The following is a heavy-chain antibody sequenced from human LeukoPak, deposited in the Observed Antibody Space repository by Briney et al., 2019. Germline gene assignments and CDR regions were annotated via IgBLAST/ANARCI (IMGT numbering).Heavy chain of an antibody. J-gene: IGHJ4*02. V-gene: IGHV1-24*01. D-gene: IGHD2-2*01. CDR1: GYTLTELS. Sequence: ASVKVSCKVSGYTLTELSIHRVRQAPGKGLEWMGGFDPEDGETIYAKKFQGRVTMTEDTSTDTAYMELSRLRSEDTAVYYCATRTYQLLTDYWGQGTLVTVSS. CDR2: FDPEDGET. CDR3: ATRTYQLLTDY.